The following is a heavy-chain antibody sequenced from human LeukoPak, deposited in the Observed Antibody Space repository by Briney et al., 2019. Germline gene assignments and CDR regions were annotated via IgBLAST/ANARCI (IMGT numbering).Heavy chain of an antibody. CDR2: ISSSGSTI. V-gene: IGHV3-48*03. CDR3: ARDRKYYYDSSARGAFDI. CDR1: GFTFSSYE. D-gene: IGHD3-22*01. J-gene: IGHJ3*02. Sequence: GGSLRLSCAASGFTFSSYEMNWVRQAPGKGLEWVSYISSSGSTIYYADSVKGRFTISRDNAKNSLYLQMNSLRAEDTAVYYCARDRKYYYDSSARGAFDIWGQGTMVTVSS.